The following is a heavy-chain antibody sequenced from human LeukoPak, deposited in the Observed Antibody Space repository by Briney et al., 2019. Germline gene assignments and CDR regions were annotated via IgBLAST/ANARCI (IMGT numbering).Heavy chain of an antibody. J-gene: IGHJ6*03. CDR3: ARAFFPGNNYYYYMDV. CDR1: GDSVSSNTAA. V-gene: IGHV6-1*01. CDR2: TYYRSKWHN. Sequence: SQTLSLTCAISGDSVSSNTAAWTWIRQSPSRGLEWLGRTYYRSKWHNDYAVSVKSRITINPDTSKNQFSLQLNSVTPEDTAMYYCARAFFPGNNYYYYMDVWGKGTTVTVSS. D-gene: IGHD3-3*01.